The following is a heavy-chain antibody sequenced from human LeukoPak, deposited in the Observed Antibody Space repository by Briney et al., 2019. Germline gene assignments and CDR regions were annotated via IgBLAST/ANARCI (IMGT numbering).Heavy chain of an antibody. CDR3: ATADGYSYGYDY. D-gene: IGHD5-18*01. J-gene: IGHJ4*02. CDR2: ISYDGSNK. Sequence: PGGSLRLSCAASGFTFSSYGMHWVRQAPGKGLEWVAVISYDGSNKYYADSVEGRFTISRDNSKKTLYLQMNSLRAEDTAVYYCATADGYSYGYDYWAQGTLVTVSS. CDR1: GFTFSSYG. V-gene: IGHV3-30*03.